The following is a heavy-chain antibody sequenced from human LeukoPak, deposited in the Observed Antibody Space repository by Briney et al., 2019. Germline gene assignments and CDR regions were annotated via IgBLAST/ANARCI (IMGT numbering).Heavy chain of an antibody. D-gene: IGHD3-10*01. CDR3: AKVKGWYGEGYFAY. V-gene: IGHV3-53*01. CDR1: GFAVSSNY. Sequence: GGSLTLSCGASGFAVSSNYMSWLRQAPGKGLEWVSVIYRDAKTYYAHSVKGRFTISRDISKNTLFLPMTSLSAEDTAVYYCAKVKGWYGEGYFAYWGQGTLVTVSS. CDR2: IYRDAKT. J-gene: IGHJ4*02.